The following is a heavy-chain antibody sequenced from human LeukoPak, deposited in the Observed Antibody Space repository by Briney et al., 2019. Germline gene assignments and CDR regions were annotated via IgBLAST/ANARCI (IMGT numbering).Heavy chain of an antibody. V-gene: IGHV4-59*08. Sequence: PSETLSLTCAVYGGSFSGYYWSWIRQPPGKGLGWIGYIYYSGSTNYNPSLKSRVTISVDTSKNQFSLKLSSVTAADTAVYYCARRAYYYGSGTYYFDYWGQGTLVTVSS. CDR3: ARRAYYYGSGTYYFDY. J-gene: IGHJ4*02. D-gene: IGHD3-10*01. CDR1: GGSFSGYY. CDR2: IYYSGST.